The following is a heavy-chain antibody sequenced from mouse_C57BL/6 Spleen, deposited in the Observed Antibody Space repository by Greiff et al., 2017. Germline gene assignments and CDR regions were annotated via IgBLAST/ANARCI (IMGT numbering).Heavy chain of an antibody. CDR3: ARSDNDYDVLFAY. V-gene: IGHV1-82*01. Sequence: VKLQESGPELVKPGASVKISCKASGYAFSSSWMNWVKQRPEKGLEWIGRIYPGDGDTNYNGKFKGKATLTADKSSSTAYMQLSSLTSEDSAVYFCARSDNDYDVLFAYWGQGTLVTVSA. CDR1: GYAFSSSW. CDR2: IYPGDGDT. J-gene: IGHJ3*01. D-gene: IGHD2-4*01.